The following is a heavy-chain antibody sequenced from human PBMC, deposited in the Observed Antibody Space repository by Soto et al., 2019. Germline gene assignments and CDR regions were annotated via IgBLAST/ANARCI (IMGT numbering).Heavy chain of an antibody. Sequence: ASVKVSCKASGDVFRSYGINWVRQAPGQGLEWMGGIIPISGTTNYAQKFQGRVAITADESTDTVYMELSKLRAEDTAVYFCARVRCFNGLCHTADYGMDVWGQGTTVTVSS. CDR1: GDVFRSYG. V-gene: IGHV1-69*13. CDR2: IIPISGTT. J-gene: IGHJ6*02. D-gene: IGHD2-8*01. CDR3: ARVRCFNGLCHTADYGMDV.